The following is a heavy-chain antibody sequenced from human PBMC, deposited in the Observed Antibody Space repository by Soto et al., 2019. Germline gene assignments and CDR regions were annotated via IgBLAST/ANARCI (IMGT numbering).Heavy chain of an antibody. CDR2: VYSGGST. Sequence: HPGGSLRLSCAASGFTVSSNYMSWVRQAPGKGLEWVSVVYSGGSTYYADSVKGRFTISRDNSKNTLYLQMNSLRAEDTAVYYCARDWYTYYDFWSGSVGGMDVWGQGTTVTVSS. J-gene: IGHJ6*02. V-gene: IGHV3-53*01. D-gene: IGHD3-3*01. CDR3: ARDWYTYYDFWSGSVGGMDV. CDR1: GFTVSSNY.